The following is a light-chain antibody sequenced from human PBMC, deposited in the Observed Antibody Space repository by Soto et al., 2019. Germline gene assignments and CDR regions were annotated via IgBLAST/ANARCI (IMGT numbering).Light chain of an antibody. CDR1: QSVNSIY. Sequence: EIVLTQSPGTLSLSPGDRATLSCRASQSVNSIYLAWYQQKPGQAPRLFIHSASSRATGVPDRFSGSGSGTDFTLTISRVDPEDFAEYYCQQYGESSITFGPGTRLEIK. J-gene: IGKJ5*01. CDR2: SAS. V-gene: IGKV3-20*01. CDR3: QQYGESSIT.